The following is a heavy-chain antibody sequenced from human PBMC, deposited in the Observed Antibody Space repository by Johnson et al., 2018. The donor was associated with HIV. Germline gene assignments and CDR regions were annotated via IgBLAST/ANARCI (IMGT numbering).Heavy chain of an antibody. D-gene: IGHD3-10*01. J-gene: IGHJ3*02. CDR3: AKDLNYGSGPVDI. CDR1: GFTFSSYA. Sequence: QVQLVESGGGLVQPGGSLRLSCAASGFTFSSYAMHWVRQAPGKGLEWVAVISYDGSNKYYADSVKGRFTISRDNSKNTLHLQMNSLRVGDTAVYYCAKDLNYGSGPVDIWGQGTMVTVSS. CDR2: ISYDGSNK. V-gene: IGHV3-30-3*01.